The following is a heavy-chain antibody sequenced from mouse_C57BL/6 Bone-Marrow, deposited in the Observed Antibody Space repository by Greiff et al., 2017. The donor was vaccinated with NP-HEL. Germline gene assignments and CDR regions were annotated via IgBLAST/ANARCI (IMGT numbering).Heavy chain of an antibody. CDR3: TSLIRYWYFDV. D-gene: IGHD1-1*01. J-gene: IGHJ1*03. V-gene: IGHV14-4*01. Sequence: VQLQQSGAELVRPGASVKLSCTASGFNIKDDYMHWVKQRPEQGLEWIGWIDPENGDTEYASKFQGKATITADTSSNTAYLQLSSLTSEDTAVDYCTSLIRYWYFDVWGTGTTVTVSS. CDR2: IDPENGDT. CDR1: GFNIKDDY.